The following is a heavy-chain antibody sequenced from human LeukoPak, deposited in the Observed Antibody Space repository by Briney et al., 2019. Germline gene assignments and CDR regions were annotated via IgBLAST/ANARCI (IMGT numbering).Heavy chain of an antibody. CDR1: GYSISSGYY. J-gene: IGHJ4*02. CDR3: AKGWDY. V-gene: IGHV4-38-2*02. Sequence: SETLSLTCTVSGYSISSGYYWGWIRQPPGKGLQWIGSIYHSRTTYYNPSLKSRVTISVDTSKNQFSLKLSSVTAADTAVYYCAKGWDYWGQGTLVTVSS. CDR2: IYHSRTT.